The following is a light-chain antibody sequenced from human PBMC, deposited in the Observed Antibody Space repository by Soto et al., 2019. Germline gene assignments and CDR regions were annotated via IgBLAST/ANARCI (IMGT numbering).Light chain of an antibody. CDR2: GAS. Sequence: DIQMTQSPSALSASVGDRVTITCRASQSISTYLEWFQQKPGKAPKLLIYGASTLQSGVPSRFSGSGSGTDFTLTISSLQPEDVATYYCQKYNSVPLTFGGGTKVDIK. V-gene: IGKV1-39*01. CDR1: QSISTY. CDR3: QKYNSVPLT. J-gene: IGKJ4*01.